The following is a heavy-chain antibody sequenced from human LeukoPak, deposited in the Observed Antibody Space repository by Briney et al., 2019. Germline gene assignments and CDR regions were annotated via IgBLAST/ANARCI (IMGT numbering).Heavy chain of an antibody. D-gene: IGHD6-19*01. CDR3: ARDLGSGFMNFDY. CDR2: IYYSGST. V-gene: IGHV4-30-4*01. CDR1: GGSISSGDYY. Sequence: KSSETLSLTCTVSGGSISSGDYYWSWIRQPPGKGLEWIGYIYYSGSTYYNPSLKSRVTISVDTSKNQFSLKLSSVTAADTAVYYCARDLGSGFMNFDYWGQGTLVTVSS. J-gene: IGHJ4*02.